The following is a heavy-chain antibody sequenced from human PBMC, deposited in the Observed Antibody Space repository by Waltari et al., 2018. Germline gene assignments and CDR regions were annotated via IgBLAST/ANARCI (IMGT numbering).Heavy chain of an antibody. D-gene: IGHD2-15*01. Sequence: QLQLQESGPGLVKPSETLSLTCTVSGGSISSSSYYWGWIRQPPGKGLEWIGSIYYSGRTYYNPSLKSRVTRSVDTSKNQFSLKLSSVTAADTVVYYCARGGGPSLMDVWGQGTTVTVSS. J-gene: IGHJ6*02. CDR3: ARGGGPSLMDV. CDR1: GGSISSSSYY. CDR2: IYYSGRT. V-gene: IGHV4-39*07.